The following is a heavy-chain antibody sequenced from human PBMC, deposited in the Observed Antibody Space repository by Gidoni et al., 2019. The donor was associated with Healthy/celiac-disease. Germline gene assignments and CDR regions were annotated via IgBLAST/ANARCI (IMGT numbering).Heavy chain of an antibody. D-gene: IGHD2-15*01. J-gene: IGHJ4*02. CDR1: GCPISSGGYY. Sequence: QVQLQESGPGLVKPSQTLSLPCTVSGCPISSGGYYWSWIRQHPGKGLEWIGYIYYSGSTYYNPSLKSRVTISVDTSKNQFSLKLSSVTAADTAVYYCARESEGGYYFDYWGQGTLVTVSS. CDR2: IYYSGST. V-gene: IGHV4-31*03. CDR3: ARESEGGYYFDY.